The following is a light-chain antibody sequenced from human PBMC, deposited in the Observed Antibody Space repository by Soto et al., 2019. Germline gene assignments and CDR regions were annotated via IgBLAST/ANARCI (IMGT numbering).Light chain of an antibody. Sequence: QSALTQPASVSGSPGQSITFSCTGTSSDVGSYNYVSWYQQHPGKAPKLMIYDVSNRPLGISNRFSGSKSGNTASLTISGLQAEDEADYYCSLYTRSSTLVFGGGTKLTVL. CDR1: SSDVGSYNY. J-gene: IGLJ2*01. CDR2: DVS. CDR3: SLYTRSSTLV. V-gene: IGLV2-14*03.